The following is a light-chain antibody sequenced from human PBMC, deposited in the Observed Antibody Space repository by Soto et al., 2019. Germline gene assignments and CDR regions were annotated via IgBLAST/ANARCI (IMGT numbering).Light chain of an antibody. CDR1: QSVLYSSNNKNY. V-gene: IGKV4-1*01. Sequence: DIVMTQSPDSLAVSLGERATINCKSSQSVLYSSNNKNYLAWYQQRPGQPPKLLIHWASTRESGVPDRFSGSGSGTDFTLTISSLQAEDVAIYYCHQYYSTPPAFGQGTKVEIK. J-gene: IGKJ1*01. CDR2: WAS. CDR3: HQYYSTPPA.